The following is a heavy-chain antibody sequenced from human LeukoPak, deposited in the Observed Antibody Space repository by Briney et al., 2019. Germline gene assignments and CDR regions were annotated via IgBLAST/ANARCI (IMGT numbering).Heavy chain of an antibody. CDR3: AKGHSSSWYYYYYMDV. J-gene: IGHJ6*03. CDR2: ISYDGSNK. CDR1: GFTFSSYG. D-gene: IGHD6-13*01. V-gene: IGHV3-30*18. Sequence: GGSLRLSCAASGFTFSSYGMHWVRQAPGKGLKWVAVISYDGSNKYYADSVKGRFTISRDNSKNTLYLQMNSLRAEDTAVYYCAKGHSSSWYYYYYMDVWGKGTTVTVSS.